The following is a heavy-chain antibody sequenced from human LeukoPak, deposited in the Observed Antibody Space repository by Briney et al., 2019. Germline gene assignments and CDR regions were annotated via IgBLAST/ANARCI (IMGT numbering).Heavy chain of an antibody. J-gene: IGHJ4*02. CDR1: GFTFSSYW. V-gene: IGHV3-7*01. CDR3: ARVRTWAAVPGAFDY. CDR2: IKQDGSET. Sequence: GGSLRLSCAASGFTFSSYWMTWVRQAPGKGLEWVANIKQDGSETYYVDSVKGRSTISRDNAKNSLYLQMNSLRAGDTAVYYCARVRTWAAVPGAFDYWGQGTLVTVSS. D-gene: IGHD6-19*01.